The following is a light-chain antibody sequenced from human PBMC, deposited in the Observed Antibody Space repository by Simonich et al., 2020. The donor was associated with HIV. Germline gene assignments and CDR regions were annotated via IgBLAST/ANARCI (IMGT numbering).Light chain of an antibody. CDR2: EVS. J-gene: IGLJ2*01. Sequence: QSALTQPPSASGSPGQSVTSSCTGTSSAVGGYNYVSWYHQHPGKAPKLIIYEVSKRPSGVPDRFSGSKSGNTASLTVSGLQAEDEADYYCSSYAGSNVVFGGGTKLTVL. CDR1: SSAVGGYNY. CDR3: SSYAGSNVV. V-gene: IGLV2-8*01.